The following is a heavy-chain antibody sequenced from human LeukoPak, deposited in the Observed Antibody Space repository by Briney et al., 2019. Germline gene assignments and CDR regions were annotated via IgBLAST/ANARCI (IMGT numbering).Heavy chain of an antibody. D-gene: IGHD3-22*01. J-gene: IGHJ4*02. CDR3: ARVSSASGYYYHY. V-gene: IGHV1-2*06. Sequence: ALVKVSCKXSGYTFTGYYMHWVRQAPGQGLEWMGRINPNSGGTNYAQKFQGRVTMTRDTSISTAYMELSRLRSDDTAVYYCARVSSASGYYYHYWGQGTLVTVSS. CDR1: GYTFTGYY. CDR2: INPNSGGT.